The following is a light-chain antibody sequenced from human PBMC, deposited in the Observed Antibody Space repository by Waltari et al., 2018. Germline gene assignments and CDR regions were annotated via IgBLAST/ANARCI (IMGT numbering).Light chain of an antibody. V-gene: IGLV3-25*03. J-gene: IGLJ2*01. CDR2: RNT. Sequence: SPGLTQPPSVSVSPGQTAILTCSGRELTDKYLYWFQQKSGQAPVVVIRRNTGRPSGIPERFSASDSGTTGTLVISGVEAEDEADYYCQSADDSGNHVLFGGGTRLTVL. CDR3: QSADDSGNHVL. CDR1: ELTDKY.